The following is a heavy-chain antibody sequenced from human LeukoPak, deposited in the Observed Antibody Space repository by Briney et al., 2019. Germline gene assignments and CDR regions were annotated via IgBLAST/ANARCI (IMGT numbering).Heavy chain of an antibody. CDR1: GYTFTSYG. V-gene: IGHV1-18*01. CDR2: MSAYNGNT. D-gene: IGHD6-19*01. Sequence: GASVKVSCKASGYTFTSYGISWVRQAPGQGLEWMGWMSAYNGNTNYAKKLQGRVTMTTDTSTSTAYMELSIPRDVDTPVYYCARTLGSRGWWYYIDYGGQASLVTVSS. CDR3: ARTLGSRGWWYYIDY. J-gene: IGHJ4*02.